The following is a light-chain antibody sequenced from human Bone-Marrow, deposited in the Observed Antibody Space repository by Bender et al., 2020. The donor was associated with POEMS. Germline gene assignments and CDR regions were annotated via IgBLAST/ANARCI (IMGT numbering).Light chain of an antibody. V-gene: IGLV2-23*01. CDR3: CSYAGSHTYV. CDR1: SSDVGTYDL. CDR2: EDN. J-gene: IGLJ1*01. Sequence: QSALTQPPSASGSPGQSVTITCTGTSSDVGTYDLVSWYQQHPGKVPKLLISEDNKRPSGISNRFSGSKSGNTASLTISGLQAEDEADYYCCSYAGSHTYVFGTRTKVSV.